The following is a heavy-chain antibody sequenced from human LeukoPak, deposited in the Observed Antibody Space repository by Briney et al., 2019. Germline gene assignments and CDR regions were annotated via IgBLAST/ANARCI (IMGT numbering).Heavy chain of an antibody. CDR3: TTLGYYFIGAFDI. D-gene: IGHD3-22*01. V-gene: IGHV3-15*01. J-gene: IGHJ3*02. CDR2: IKSKTDGGTT. Sequence: GGSLRLSCAASGFTFSNAWMSWVRQAPGKGLEWVGRIKSKTDGGTTDYAAPVKGRFTISRDDSKNTLYLQMNSLKTEDTAVYYCTTLGYYFIGAFDIWGQGTMVTVSS. CDR1: GFTFSNAW.